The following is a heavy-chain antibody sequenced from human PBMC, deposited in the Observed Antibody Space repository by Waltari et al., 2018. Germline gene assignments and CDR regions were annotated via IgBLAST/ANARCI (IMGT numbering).Heavy chain of an antibody. CDR2: INPDGSQK. CDR3: TTLARGESGDY. CDR1: GFTFNTYW. Sequence: EVQLVESGGGLVQPGGSLRLSCAASGFTFNTYWMKWIRQAPGKGPEWVANINPDGSQKFDVDSVMGRFTVSRDNAQNSLYLQMNNLRAEDTAVYYCTTLARGESGDYWGQGTLVTVSS. D-gene: IGHD3-10*01. V-gene: IGHV3-7*01. J-gene: IGHJ4*02.